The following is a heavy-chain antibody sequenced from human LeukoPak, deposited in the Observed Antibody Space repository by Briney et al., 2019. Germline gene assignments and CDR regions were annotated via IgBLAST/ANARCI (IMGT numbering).Heavy chain of an antibody. CDR1: GFTFSSYP. Sequence: GGSLKLSCAASGFTFSSYPMHWVRQAPGKGLEWVSVISYDGSDKYHADSVKGRFTISRDNSKNTLYLQVNSLRAEDTAVYYCARETYYYDSSGYSHFDYWGQGTLVTVSS. D-gene: IGHD3-22*01. CDR2: ISYDGSDK. V-gene: IGHV3-30-3*01. J-gene: IGHJ4*02. CDR3: ARETYYYDSSGYSHFDY.